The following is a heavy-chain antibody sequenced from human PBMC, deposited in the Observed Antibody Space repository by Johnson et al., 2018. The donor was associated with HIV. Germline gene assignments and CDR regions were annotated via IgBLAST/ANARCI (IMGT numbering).Heavy chain of an antibody. V-gene: IGHV3-30*02. D-gene: IGHD3-10*02. J-gene: IGHJ3*02. Sequence: QVQLVESGGGVVQPGGSLRLSCAGTGFTFSNYVLHWVRQAPGKGLEWVAFIFYDGSKQFYVDSVQGRFTISRDNSKNTLSLQMNSLRAEDTGVYFCAKFRRNDRNVGDPFDIWGQGTMVTVSS. CDR2: IFYDGSKQ. CDR3: AKFRRNDRNVGDPFDI. CDR1: GFTFSNYV.